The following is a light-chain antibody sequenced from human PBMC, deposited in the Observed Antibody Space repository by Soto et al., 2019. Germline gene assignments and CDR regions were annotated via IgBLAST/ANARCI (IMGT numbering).Light chain of an antibody. V-gene: IGLV2-14*01. J-gene: IGLJ1*01. CDR1: SSDVGGYNY. CDR2: DVS. CDR3: NSYTTSSTYV. Sequence: QSALTQPASVSGSPGQPITISCTGTSSDVGGYNYVSWYQQHPGKAPKVMIYDVSNRPSGVSNRFSGSKSGNTASLTISGLQPDDEADYYCNSYTTSSTYVFGTGTKVTVL.